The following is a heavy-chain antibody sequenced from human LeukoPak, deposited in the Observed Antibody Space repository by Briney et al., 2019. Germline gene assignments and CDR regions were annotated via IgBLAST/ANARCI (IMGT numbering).Heavy chain of an antibody. CDR3: ARTLRSPAYYFDY. V-gene: IGHV4-39*01. J-gene: IGHJ4*02. CDR2: IYYRGST. Sequence: SETLSLTCTVSGDSISSSRHSWGWIRQPPGKGLEWIGSIYYRGSTHYSPSLMSRVTISVDTSKSQFSLKLSSVTAADTAVYYCARTLRSPAYYFDYWGQGTLVTVSS. D-gene: IGHD3-3*01. CDR1: GDSISSSRHS.